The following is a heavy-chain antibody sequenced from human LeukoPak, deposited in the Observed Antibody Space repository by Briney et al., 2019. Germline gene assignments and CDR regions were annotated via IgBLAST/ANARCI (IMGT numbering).Heavy chain of an antibody. J-gene: IGHJ4*02. Sequence: GGSLRLXCAVSGFTFSNFWMSWVRQAPGRGLEWVANIHPEGNEKYHVESVKGRFTISRDNAKNLLFLQMNGLRVEDTAVYYCARGDDFSGDHWGQGTLVTVSS. V-gene: IGHV3-7*04. CDR3: ARGDDFSGDH. D-gene: IGHD1-1*01. CDR1: GFTFSNFW. CDR2: IHPEGNEK.